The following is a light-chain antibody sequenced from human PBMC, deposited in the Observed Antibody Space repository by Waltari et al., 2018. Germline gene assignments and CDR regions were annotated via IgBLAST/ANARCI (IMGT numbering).Light chain of an antibody. CDR2: ENN. J-gene: IGLJ3*02. CDR1: SSDIGSNY. V-gene: IGLV1-51*02. Sequence: QSVLTRPPSVSAAPGQRVTISCSGSSSDIGSNYVSWYQHLPGTAPKLVIYENNKRPPGIPDRFSGSKFDTSGTLDITGLQTGDEADYYCGTWHSGLSVVLFGGGTKLTVL. CDR3: GTWHSGLSVVL.